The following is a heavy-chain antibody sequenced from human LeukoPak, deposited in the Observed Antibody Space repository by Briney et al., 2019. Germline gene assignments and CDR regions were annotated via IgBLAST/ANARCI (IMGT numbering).Heavy chain of an antibody. CDR3: ARHALGCSTTSCHWDY. CDR2: VFPFDSDV. V-gene: IGHV5-51*01. J-gene: IGHJ4*02. CDR1: GYSFTTYW. D-gene: IGHD2-2*01. Sequence: GESLKISCQGSGYSFTTYWIGWVRQLPGKSLEWVGIVFPFDSDVRYSPSFQGQVTVSADKSISTAYLQWSSLKASDTAMYYCARHALGCSTTSCHWDYWGQGTLVTVSS.